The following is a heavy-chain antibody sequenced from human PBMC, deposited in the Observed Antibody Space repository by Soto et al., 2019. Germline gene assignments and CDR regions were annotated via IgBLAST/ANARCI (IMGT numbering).Heavy chain of an antibody. D-gene: IGHD2-21*01. J-gene: IGHJ3*02. CDR3: AKDHGVVNAIAAFEM. Sequence: GGSLRLSCAASGFTFSTFGMHWVRQAPGKGLEWVSLISYDGDNTYYSDSVKGRFSISRDNSKNSLFLQMNSLRAEDTAVYYCAKDHGVVNAIAAFEMWGQGTLVTVSS. V-gene: IGHV3-30*18. CDR1: GFTFSTFG. CDR2: ISYDGDNT.